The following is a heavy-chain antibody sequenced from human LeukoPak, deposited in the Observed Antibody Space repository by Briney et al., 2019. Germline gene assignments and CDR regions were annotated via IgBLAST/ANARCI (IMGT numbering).Heavy chain of an antibody. V-gene: IGHV3-20*04. CDR1: GFAFVDYG. CDR2: TNWNGGSP. D-gene: IGHD5-18*01. J-gene: IGHJ4*02. Sequence: GGSLRLSCAASGFAFVDYGMSWVRQAPGKGLEGVSGTNWNGGSPVYAGSIRGRFTISSDSAKNSPYLQMNSLRAEDSALYYCARERGVGTAMVEYPDYWGQGTLVTVSS. CDR3: ARERGVGTAMVEYPDY.